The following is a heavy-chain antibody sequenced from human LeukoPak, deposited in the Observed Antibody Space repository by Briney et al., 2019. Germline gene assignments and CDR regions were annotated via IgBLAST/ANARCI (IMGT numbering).Heavy chain of an antibody. CDR3: AKDPTYHYDSSDYSYFDY. CDR1: GFTFSSYA. V-gene: IGHV3-23*01. J-gene: IGHJ4*02. Sequence: GGSLRLSCAASGFTFSSYAMSWVRQAPGKGLEWASGIRGSGGRTYYADSVKGRFTISRDNSKNTLYLQMNSLRAEDTAVYYCAKDPTYHYDSSDYSYFDYWGQGTLVTVSS. D-gene: IGHD3-22*01. CDR2: IRGSGGRT.